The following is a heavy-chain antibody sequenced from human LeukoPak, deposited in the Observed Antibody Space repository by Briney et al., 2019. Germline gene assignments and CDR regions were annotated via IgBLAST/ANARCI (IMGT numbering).Heavy chain of an antibody. Sequence: PGGSLRLSCAASGFTVSSNYMSWVRQAPGKGLECVSVIYSGGGAYYADSVKGRFTISRDNSKNTLYLQMNSLRAEDTAVYYCARVVGTVAAHFDYWGQGTLVTVSS. D-gene: IGHD6-19*01. CDR2: IYSGGGA. J-gene: IGHJ4*02. CDR3: ARVVGTVAAHFDY. V-gene: IGHV3-53*01. CDR1: GFTVSSNY.